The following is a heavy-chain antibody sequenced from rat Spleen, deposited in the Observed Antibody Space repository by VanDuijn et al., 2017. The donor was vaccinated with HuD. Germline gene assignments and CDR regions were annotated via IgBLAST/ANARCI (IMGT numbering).Heavy chain of an antibody. CDR1: GFTFSNYG. Sequence: EVHLVESGGGLVQPGGSLKLSCAASGFTFSNYGMHWIRQAPTKGLEWVASISPSGGITNYRDSVKGRFTISRDNAKTTLYLQMDSLRSEDTATYYCARHRAIAVNWFAYWGQGVMVTVSS. V-gene: IGHV5-19*01. CDR2: ISPSGGIT. J-gene: IGHJ2*01. D-gene: IGHD1-2*01. CDR3: ARHRAIAVNWFAY.